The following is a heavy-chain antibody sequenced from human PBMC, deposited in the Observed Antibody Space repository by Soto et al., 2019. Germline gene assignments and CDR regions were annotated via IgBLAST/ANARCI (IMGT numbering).Heavy chain of an antibody. D-gene: IGHD3-16*01. J-gene: IGHJ4*02. V-gene: IGHV3-9*01. Sequence: GGSLRLSCAASGFTFDDYAMHWVRQGPGKGLEWVSSISWNSGDIVYADSVKGRFTISRDNPKNSLYLQMNSLRAEDTAFYFCAKDTEWGGRRNIWYYFDSWGLGTLVTVSS. CDR3: AKDTEWGGRRNIWYYFDS. CDR1: GFTFDDYA. CDR2: ISWNSGDI.